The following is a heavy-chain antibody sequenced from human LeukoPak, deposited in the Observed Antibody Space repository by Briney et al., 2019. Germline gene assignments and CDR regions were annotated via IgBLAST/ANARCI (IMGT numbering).Heavy chain of an antibody. V-gene: IGHV1-46*01. D-gene: IGHD5-24*01. J-gene: IGHJ5*02. CDR1: GYTFTSYY. CDR2: INPSGGST. CDR3: ARDGSERWLEP. Sequence: GASVKVSCKASGYTFTSYYMHWVRQAPGQGLEWMGIINPSGGSTSYAQKFQGRVTTTRDTSTSTVYMELSSLRSEDTAVYYCARDGSERWLEPWGQGTLVTVSS.